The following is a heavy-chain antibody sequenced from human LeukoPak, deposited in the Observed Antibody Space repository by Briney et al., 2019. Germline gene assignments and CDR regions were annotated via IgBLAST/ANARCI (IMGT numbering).Heavy chain of an antibody. V-gene: IGHV4-4*07. D-gene: IGHD3-22*01. J-gene: IGHJ6*03. CDR2: IYTSGST. CDR3: ARSGAYYYDSSGYSYYYYYYMDV. Sequence: SETLSLTCTVSGGSISSYYWSWIRQPAGKGLEWIGRIYTSGSTNYNPSLKSRVTMSVDTSKNQFSLKLSSVTAADTAVYYCARSGAYYYDSSGYSYYYYYYMDVWGQGTLVTVSS. CDR1: GGSISSYY.